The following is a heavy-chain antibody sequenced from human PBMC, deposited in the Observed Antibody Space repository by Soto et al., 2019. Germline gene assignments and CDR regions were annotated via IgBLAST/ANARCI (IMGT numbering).Heavy chain of an antibody. D-gene: IGHD3-9*01. CDR3: AKDISQTSYYDILTGPLDAFDI. CDR1: GFTFDDYA. J-gene: IGHJ3*02. CDR2: ISWNSGSI. Sequence: GGSLRLSCAASGFTFDDYAMHWVRQAPGKGLEWVSGISWNSGSIGYADSVKGRFTISRDNAKNSLYLQMNSLRAEDTALYYCAKDISQTSYYDILTGPLDAFDIWGQGTMVTVSS. V-gene: IGHV3-9*01.